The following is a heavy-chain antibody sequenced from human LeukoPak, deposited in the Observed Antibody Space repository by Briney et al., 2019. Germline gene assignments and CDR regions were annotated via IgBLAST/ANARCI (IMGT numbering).Heavy chain of an antibody. CDR1: GGSFSSYC. CDR2: IYYSGTT. CDR3: ARVSGDTARDAFDF. V-gene: IGHV4-59*01. D-gene: IGHD5-18*01. J-gene: IGHJ3*01. Sequence: KSSETLSLTCTVSGGSFSSYCWTWIRQPPGKGLEWIGYIYYSGTTVYNPSLTSRVTISIDTSKNQVSLKLSSATAADTAVYYCARVSGDTARDAFDFWGQGTMVTVSS.